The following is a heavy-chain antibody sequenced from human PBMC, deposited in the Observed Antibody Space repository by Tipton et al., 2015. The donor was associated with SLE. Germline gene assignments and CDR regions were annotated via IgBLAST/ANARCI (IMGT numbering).Heavy chain of an antibody. V-gene: IGHV4-4*08. J-gene: IGHJ6*02. CDR1: GGSINNSY. D-gene: IGHD3-10*01. CDR2: IYNSGST. CDR3: ARGGGSYGSGTYYPMDV. Sequence: TLSLTCSVSGGSINNSYWSWIRQPPGKGLEWIGSIYNSGSTNYNPSLKRRVTISVDTSKNQFSLKLSSVTAADTAVYYCARGGGSYGSGTYYPMDVWGQGTTVTVSS.